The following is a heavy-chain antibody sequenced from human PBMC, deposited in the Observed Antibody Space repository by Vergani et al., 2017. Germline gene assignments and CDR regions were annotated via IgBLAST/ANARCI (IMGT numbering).Heavy chain of an antibody. CDR2: IYYTGTT. V-gene: IGHV4-39*01. CDR3: TRHGRSGWAGYFQH. J-gene: IGHJ1*01. D-gene: IGHD6-19*01. Sequence: QLQLQESGPGLVKPSETLSLTCTVSGVSIGSNSYYWGWIRQPPGKGLEWIGTIYYTGTTYYNEAHKSRLTISVDTSKNQFSLNLTSVTAADTAVYYCTRHGRSGWAGYFQHWGQGTLVIASS. CDR1: GVSIGSNSYY.